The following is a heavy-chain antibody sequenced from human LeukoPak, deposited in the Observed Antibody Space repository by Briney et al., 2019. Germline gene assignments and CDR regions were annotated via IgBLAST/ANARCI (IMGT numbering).Heavy chain of an antibody. CDR1: GYTFTSYG. CDR3: ASTCSGGSCYRAFDY. CDR2: ISAYNGNT. Sequence: ASVKVSCKASGYTFTSYGISWVRQAPGQGLEWMGWISAYNGNTNYAQKLQGRVTMTTDTSTSTAYMELRSLRSEDTAVYYCASTCSGGSCYRAFDYWGQGTLVTVSS. V-gene: IGHV1-18*01. D-gene: IGHD2-15*01. J-gene: IGHJ4*02.